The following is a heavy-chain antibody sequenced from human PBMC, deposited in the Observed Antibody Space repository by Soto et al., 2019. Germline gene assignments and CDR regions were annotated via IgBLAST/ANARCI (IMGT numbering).Heavy chain of an antibody. J-gene: IGHJ6*02. D-gene: IGHD3-3*01. V-gene: IGHV3-48*02. CDR2: ISSSSSTT. CDR1: GFTFSSYS. Sequence: EVQLVESGGGLVQPGGSLRLSCAASGFTFSSYSMNWVRQAPGKGLEWVSYISSSSSTTYYADSVEGRFTISRDNAKNSLYLQMNRLRDEDTAVYYCARDGPYYDSCWGDYGYYYYYGMDVWGPGTTGTVSS. CDR3: ARDGPYYDSCWGDYGYYYYYGMDV.